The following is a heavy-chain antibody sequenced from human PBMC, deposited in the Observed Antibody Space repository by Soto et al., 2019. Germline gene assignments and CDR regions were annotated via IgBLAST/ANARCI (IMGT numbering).Heavy chain of an antibody. CDR2: ISSDGSKQ. D-gene: IGHD3-3*01. CDR1: GFTLSDYG. CDR3: AKGHAPAIHSTFHI. J-gene: IGHJ3*02. Sequence: GGSLRLSCEVSGFTLSDYGMHWVRQAPGKGLDWVGAISSDGSKQSYGDSVRGRFTFSRDNSKNMLYLQMNSLRGDDTAVYYCAKGHAPAIHSTFHIWGQGAMVTVSS. V-gene: IGHV3-30*18.